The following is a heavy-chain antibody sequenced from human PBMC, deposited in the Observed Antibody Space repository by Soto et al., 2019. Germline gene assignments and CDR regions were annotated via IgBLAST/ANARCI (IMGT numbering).Heavy chain of an antibody. CDR3: AAVGCLNCVCYHGWW. D-gene: IGHD2-8*01. CDR2: IKSKTDGGTT. V-gene: IGHV3-15*07. J-gene: IGHJ4*02. Sequence: EVQMVESGGGLVQPGGSLRLSCAASGVTFSNAWMNLVRQAPGKRLEWVGRIKSKTDGGTTDDAASVKGRGTISRNELKNTLYLQMNSQETEDAAVYYCAAVGCLNCVCYHGWWWGQGNLVKVS. CDR1: GVTFSNAW.